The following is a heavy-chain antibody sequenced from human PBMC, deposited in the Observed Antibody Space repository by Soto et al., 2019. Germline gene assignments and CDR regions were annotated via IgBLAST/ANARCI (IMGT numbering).Heavy chain of an antibody. D-gene: IGHD2-2*01. V-gene: IGHV4-61*08. CDR3: AREYANSPEAFDY. J-gene: IGHJ4*02. CDR2: IYYTGST. Sequence: SETLSLAGTGSVGAVSSQGDKCSWIRQPPGKGLEWIGYIYYTGSTNYNPSLKSRVTISLDTSRNQFSLKLSSVTAADTAVFYCAREYANSPEAFDYWGQGTLVPVSS. CDR1: VGAVSSQGDK.